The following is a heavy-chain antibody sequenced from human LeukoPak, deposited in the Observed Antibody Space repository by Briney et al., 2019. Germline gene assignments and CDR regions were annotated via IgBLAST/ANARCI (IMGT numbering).Heavy chain of an antibody. V-gene: IGHV3-21*01. CDR1: GFTSSRFT. J-gene: IGHJ3*02. CDR3: AREVRIAASGRAFDM. CDR2: ISSSSSYI. Sequence: GGSLRLSCAASGFTSSRFTMNWVRQAPGKGLEWVSSISSSSSYINYADSVEGRFTISRDNAKNSLYLQMNSLRAEDTAVYYCAREVRIAASGRAFDMWGQGTMVTVSS. D-gene: IGHD6-13*01.